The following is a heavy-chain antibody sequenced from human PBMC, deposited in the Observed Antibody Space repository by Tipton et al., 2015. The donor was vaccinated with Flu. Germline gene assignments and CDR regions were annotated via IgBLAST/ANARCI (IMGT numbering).Heavy chain of an antibody. CDR2: IYYGGST. J-gene: IGHJ4*02. CDR3: ARAPFRYYGSGSFDY. Sequence: SGGSVSTGGYYLSWIRQHPGKGLEWIGYIYYGGSTYYNPSLKSRVAISVDASKNQFSLKLTSVTAADTAVYFCARAPFRYYGSGSFDYWGQGTPLTVSS. CDR1: GGSVSTGGYY. V-gene: IGHV4-31*02. D-gene: IGHD3-10*01.